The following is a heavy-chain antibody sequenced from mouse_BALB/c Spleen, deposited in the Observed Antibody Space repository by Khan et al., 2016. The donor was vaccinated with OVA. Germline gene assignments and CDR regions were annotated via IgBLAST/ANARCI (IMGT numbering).Heavy chain of an antibody. CDR3: AKHLILYPDCLKY. V-gene: IGHV2-6-5*01. CDR1: GFSLTDYG. CDR2: IWGGGIT. J-gene: IGHJ2*01. Sequence: QVQLKQSGPGLVAPSQSLSITCTVSGFSLTDYGVSWILQPPGKGLEWLGVIWGGGITYYNSALNSRLSISKDNSKSQVFLKMNSLQTDDTSMDDCAKHLILYPDCLKYWGQGTTLTVSS.